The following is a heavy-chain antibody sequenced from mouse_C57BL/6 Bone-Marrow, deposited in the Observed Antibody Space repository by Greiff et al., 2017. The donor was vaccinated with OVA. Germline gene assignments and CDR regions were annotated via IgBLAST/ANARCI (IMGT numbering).Heavy chain of an antibody. J-gene: IGHJ2*01. CDR2: INPNNGGT. D-gene: IGHD2-1*01. CDR3: AREGENGNYEEDFDY. V-gene: IGHV1-26*01. Sequence: EVQLQQSGPELVKPGASVKISCKASGYTFTDYYMNWVKQSHGKSLEWIGDINPNNGGTSYNQKFKGKATLTVDKSSSTAYMELRSLTSEDSAVYYCAREGENGNYEEDFDYWGQGTTLTVSS. CDR1: GYTFTDYY.